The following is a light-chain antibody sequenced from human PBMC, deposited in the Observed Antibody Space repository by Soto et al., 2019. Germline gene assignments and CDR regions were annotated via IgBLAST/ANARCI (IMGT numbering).Light chain of an antibody. J-gene: IGKJ3*01. CDR3: QQYDNWPFT. CDR1: QRVASN. Sequence: EIVMTQSPATLSVSPGERATLSCRASQRVASNLAWYQQKPGQAPRLLIHGASTRATGIPARFSGSGSGTEFTLTISSLQSEDFAVYYCQQYDNWPFTFGPGTKVDIK. CDR2: GAS. V-gene: IGKV3-15*01.